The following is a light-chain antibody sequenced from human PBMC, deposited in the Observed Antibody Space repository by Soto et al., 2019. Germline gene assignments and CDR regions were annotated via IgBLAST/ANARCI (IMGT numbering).Light chain of an antibody. CDR2: DVS. V-gene: IGLV2-14*03. CDR1: SSDVGAYNF. J-gene: IGLJ1*01. Sequence: QSALTQPASVSGSPGQSITVSCTGNSSDVGAYNFVAWYQQHPGKAPKVILYDVSDRPSGVSNRFSGSKSGNTASLTISGLQAEDEADYYCSAHTTSSLYVFGSGTKLTV. CDR3: SAHTTSSLYV.